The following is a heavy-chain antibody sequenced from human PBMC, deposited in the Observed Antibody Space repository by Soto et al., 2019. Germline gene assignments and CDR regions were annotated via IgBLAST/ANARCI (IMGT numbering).Heavy chain of an antibody. D-gene: IGHD3-22*01. CDR1: GYTFTSYG. CDR3: ARGSGDYYDSSGYYYAFDY. V-gene: IGHV1-18*01. CDR2: ISAYNGNT. J-gene: IGHJ4*02. Sequence: ASVKVSCKASGYTFTSYGISWVRQAPGQGLEWMGWISAYNGNTNYAQKLQGRVTMTTDTSTSTAYMELRSLRSDDTAVYYCARGSGDYYDSSGYYYAFDYWGQGTLVTVS.